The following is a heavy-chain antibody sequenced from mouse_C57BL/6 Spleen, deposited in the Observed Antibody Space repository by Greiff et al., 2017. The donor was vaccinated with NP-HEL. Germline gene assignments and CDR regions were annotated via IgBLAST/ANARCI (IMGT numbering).Heavy chain of an antibody. D-gene: IGHD2-4*01. CDR3: TRDEYDEVTFAD. V-gene: IGHV5-9-1*02. Sequence: EVKLMESGEGLVKPGGSLKLSCAASGFTFSSYSMSWVRQTPEKRLEWVAYISSGGDYIYYADTVKGRYTISRDNARNTLYLQMSSLKSEDTAMYYCTRDEYDEVTFADWGQGTMVTVSA. CDR2: ISSGGDYI. CDR1: GFTFSSYS. J-gene: IGHJ3*01.